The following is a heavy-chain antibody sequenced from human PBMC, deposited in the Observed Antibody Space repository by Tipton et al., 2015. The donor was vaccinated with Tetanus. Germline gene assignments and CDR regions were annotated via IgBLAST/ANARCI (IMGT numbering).Heavy chain of an antibody. Sequence: QVQLVQSGGGLAKPGGSLRLSCAGSGFTFSGFYMSWIRQAPGRGLEWVAYTSGSGNTILYSDSVKGRFTVSRDNADNSVYLQMNHLRDDDTAMYFCARRSLTNYGLDVWGQGTPVTVSS. V-gene: IGHV3-11*01. D-gene: IGHD1-1*01. J-gene: IGHJ6*02. CDR1: GFTFSGFY. CDR3: ARRSLTNYGLDV. CDR2: TSGSGNTI.